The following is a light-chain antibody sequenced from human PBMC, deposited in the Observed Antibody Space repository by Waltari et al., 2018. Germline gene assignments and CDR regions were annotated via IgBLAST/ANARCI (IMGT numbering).Light chain of an antibody. V-gene: IGLV8-61*01. CDR2: NPH. J-gene: IGLJ2*01. Sequence: HTVVTQEPSVSVSPERTATLTCGFSSRTVFTNAYPSWYPHTPGLPPRTLINNPHTRSSGVPDRFSGSILGNKAALTITGAQADDECDYYCVIYMGNGISVFGGGTKLTVL. CDR1: SRTVFTNAY. CDR3: VIYMGNGISV.